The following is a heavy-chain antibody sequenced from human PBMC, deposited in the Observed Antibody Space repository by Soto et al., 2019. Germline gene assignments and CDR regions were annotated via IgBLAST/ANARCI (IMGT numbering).Heavy chain of an antibody. CDR1: GFTFSRNW. V-gene: IGHV3-7*01. D-gene: IGHD1-1*01. CDR3: ARDGDGYPA. J-gene: IGHJ5*02. Sequence: EVQLVESGGGLVQPGGSLTLSCAASGFTFSRNWMSWVRQAPGKGLEWVAYIKEDGSAKYYADAVKGRFTLSRDNVENSLYLQMNSLRAEDTAVYYCARDGDGYPAWGQGTLVTVSS. CDR2: IKEDGSAK.